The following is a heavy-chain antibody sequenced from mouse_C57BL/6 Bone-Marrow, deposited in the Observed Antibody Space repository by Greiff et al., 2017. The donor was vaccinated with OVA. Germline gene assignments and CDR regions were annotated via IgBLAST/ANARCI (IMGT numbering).Heavy chain of an antibody. J-gene: IGHJ2*01. CDR3: AREDEFGDYFDY. V-gene: IGHV1-54*01. CDR1: GYAFTNYL. CDR2: FYPGRGAM. Sequence: QVQLQQSGAELVRPGTSVKVSCKASGYAFTNYLIAWVKQRPGQGLEWIGVFYPGRGAMNYNEKFKGKATLTADKSSSTAYMQLSILTSEYSAVYFCAREDEFGDYFDYWGQGTTLTVSS.